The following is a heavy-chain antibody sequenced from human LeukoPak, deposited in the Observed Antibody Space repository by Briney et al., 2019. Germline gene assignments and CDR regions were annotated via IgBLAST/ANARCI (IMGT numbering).Heavy chain of an antibody. CDR3: YCSSINYYYYGMDV. D-gene: IGHD2-2*01. CDR2: ITGSGGNT. CDR1: GFIFSSYS. Sequence: PGGSLRLSCAASGFIFSSYSMSWVRQAPGKGLEWVSVITGSGGNTYYADSVKGRFTISRDNSKNTLYLQMNSLRAEDTAVYYCYCSSINYYYYGMDVWGQGTTVTVSS. V-gene: IGHV3-23*01. J-gene: IGHJ6*02.